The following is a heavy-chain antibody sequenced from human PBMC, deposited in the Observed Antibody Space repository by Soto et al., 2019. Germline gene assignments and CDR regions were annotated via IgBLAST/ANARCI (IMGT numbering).Heavy chain of an antibody. V-gene: IGHV3-64*01. CDR2: ISSDGGNT. CDR3: ARRGDVYYGFDI. J-gene: IGHJ3*02. D-gene: IGHD3-16*01. Sequence: EVQLVESGGDLVQPGGSLRLSCAASGFTFSSSAMHWVRQAPGKGLEYVSSISSDGGNTYYANSVKGRFTISRDNSKNTLYLQMGSLRTEDMAVYYWARRGDVYYGFDIWGQGTMVTVSS. CDR1: GFTFSSSA.